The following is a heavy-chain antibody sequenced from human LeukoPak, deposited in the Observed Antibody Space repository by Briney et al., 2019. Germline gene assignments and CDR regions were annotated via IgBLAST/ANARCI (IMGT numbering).Heavy chain of an antibody. J-gene: IGHJ4*02. D-gene: IGHD5-24*01. CDR1: GFAFTSYA. CDR2: ISGSGSST. Sequence: HSGGSLRLSCAASGFAFTSYAMNWVRQAPGKGLEWVSTISGSGSSTYYVDSVKGRFTISRDNAKNSLYLQMSSLRAEDTALYYCAKASVEMATITDFDYWGQGTLVTVSS. CDR3: AKASVEMATITDFDY. V-gene: IGHV3-23*01.